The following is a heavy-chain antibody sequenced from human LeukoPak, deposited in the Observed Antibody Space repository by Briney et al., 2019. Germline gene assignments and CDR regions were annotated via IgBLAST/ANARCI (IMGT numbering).Heavy chain of an antibody. CDR1: GGSIGSYY. CDR3: ARDLGVMVRAFDI. J-gene: IGHJ3*02. D-gene: IGHD5-18*01. CDR2: IYYSGST. Sequence: SETLSLTCTVSGGSIGSYYWSWIRQPPGKRLEWIGYIYYSGSTSYNPSLKSRVTISVDTSKNQISLKLSSVTAADTAVYYCARDLGVMVRAFDIWGQGTMVT. V-gene: IGHV4-59*01.